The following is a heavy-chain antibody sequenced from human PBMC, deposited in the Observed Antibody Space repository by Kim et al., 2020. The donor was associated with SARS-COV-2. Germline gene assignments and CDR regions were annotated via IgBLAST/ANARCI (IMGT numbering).Heavy chain of an antibody. V-gene: IGHV1-46*01. CDR3: ARDLEAGGFDY. D-gene: IGHD1-1*01. CDR2: T. Sequence: TSNAKKSQGRVTMNRNTSTSTVYMELSSLRSEDTAVYYCARDLEAGGFDYWGQGTLVTVSS. J-gene: IGHJ4*02.